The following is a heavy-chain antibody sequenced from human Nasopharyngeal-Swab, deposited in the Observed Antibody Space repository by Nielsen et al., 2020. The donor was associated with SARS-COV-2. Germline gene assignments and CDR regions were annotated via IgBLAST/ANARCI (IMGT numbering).Heavy chain of an antibody. Sequence: GESLKISCAASGFTFSTYSMSWVRQDPGKGPEWVSSISSSSDYIFYARSVKGRFTISRDNAQNSLYLQMSSLRVEDTAVYYCARDLKRSSFYYYYGSDVWGQGTTVTFSS. J-gene: IGHJ6*02. V-gene: IGHV3-21*01. CDR2: ISSSSDYI. CDR3: ARDLKRSSFYYYYGSDV. CDR1: GFTFSTYS. D-gene: IGHD3-10*01.